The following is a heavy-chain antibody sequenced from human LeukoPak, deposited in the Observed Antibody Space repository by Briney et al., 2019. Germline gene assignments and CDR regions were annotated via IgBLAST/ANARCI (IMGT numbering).Heavy chain of an antibody. CDR2: IYPHDSDT. Sequence: GESLQISCKGSGYGFTNYWIGWVRRKPGKGLEWMGIIYPHDSDTTYSPSFQGQVTISADKSINTAYLQWSGLRASNTAIYYCARQKSSNDPFDFWGQGTLVTVSS. D-gene: IGHD6-6*01. V-gene: IGHV5-51*01. CDR3: ARQKSSNDPFDF. J-gene: IGHJ4*02. CDR1: GYGFTNYW.